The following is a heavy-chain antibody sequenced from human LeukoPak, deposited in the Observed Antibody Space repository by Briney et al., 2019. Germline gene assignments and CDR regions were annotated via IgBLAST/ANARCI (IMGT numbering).Heavy chain of an antibody. CDR1: GFTFDDYA. V-gene: IGHV3-9*01. Sequence: PGGSLRLSCAAPGFTFDDYAMHWVRQAPGKGLEWVSGISWNSGSIGYADSVKGRFTISRDNAKNSLYLQMNSLRAEDTALYYCAKDFHYYDTRGLLDYWGQGTLVTVSS. D-gene: IGHD3-22*01. CDR2: ISWNSGSI. CDR3: AKDFHYYDTRGLLDY. J-gene: IGHJ4*02.